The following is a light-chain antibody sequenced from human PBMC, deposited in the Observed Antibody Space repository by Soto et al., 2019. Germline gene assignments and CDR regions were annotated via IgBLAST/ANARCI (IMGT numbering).Light chain of an antibody. Sequence: VLTQSPGTLSLSPGERATLSCRASQTVNSNYLAWYQQKPGQAPRLLISGASSRATGIPDRFSGSGSGTDFTLTISRLEPEDFGVYYCQQYGSSISYTFGQGTKLEIK. CDR2: GAS. V-gene: IGKV3-20*01. J-gene: IGKJ2*01. CDR1: QTVNSNY. CDR3: QQYGSSISYT.